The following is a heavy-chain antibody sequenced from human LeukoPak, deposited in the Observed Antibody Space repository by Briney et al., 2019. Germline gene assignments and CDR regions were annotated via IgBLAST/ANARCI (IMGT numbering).Heavy chain of an antibody. CDR2: ISSSSSYI. D-gene: IGHD2-21*02. Sequence: GGSLRLSCAASGFTFSSYSMNWVRQAPGKGLEWVSSISSSSSYIYYADSVKGRFTISRDNAKNSLYLQMNSLRAEDTAVYYCARERRGSGDWDFDYWGQGTLVTVSS. J-gene: IGHJ4*02. CDR1: GFTFSSYS. V-gene: IGHV3-21*01. CDR3: ARERRGSGDWDFDY.